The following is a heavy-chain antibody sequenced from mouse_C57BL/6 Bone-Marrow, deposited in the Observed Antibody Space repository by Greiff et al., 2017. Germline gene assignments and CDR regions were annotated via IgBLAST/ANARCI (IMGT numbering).Heavy chain of an antibody. Sequence: EVQLQQSGAELVRPGASVKLSCTASGFNIKDDYMHWVKQRPEQGLEWIGWIDPKNGDTEYASKFQGKATITADTFSNTAYLQLSSLTSEDTAVYDCTTDGNYGYYYAMAYWGQGTSVTVSA. CDR3: TTDGNYGYYYAMAY. D-gene: IGHD2-1*01. J-gene: IGHJ4*01. CDR1: GFNIKDDY. V-gene: IGHV14-4*01. CDR2: IDPKNGDT.